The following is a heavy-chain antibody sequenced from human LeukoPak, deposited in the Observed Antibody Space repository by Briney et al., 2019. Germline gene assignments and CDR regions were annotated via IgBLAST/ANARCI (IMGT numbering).Heavy chain of an antibody. V-gene: IGHV4-59*01. CDR1: GGSISSYY. J-gene: IGHJ3*02. D-gene: IGHD3-3*01. Sequence: SETLSLTCTVSGGSISSYYWSWIRQPPGKGLEWIGYIYYSGSTNYNPSLKSRVTISVDTSKNQFSLNLSSVTAADTAVYYCARARTIFGVVNAGAFDIWGQGTMVTVSS. CDR2: IYYSGST. CDR3: ARARTIFGVVNAGAFDI.